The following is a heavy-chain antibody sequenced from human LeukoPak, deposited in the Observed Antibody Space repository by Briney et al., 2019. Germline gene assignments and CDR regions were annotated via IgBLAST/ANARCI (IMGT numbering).Heavy chain of an antibody. J-gene: IGHJ4*02. CDR1: GFTFSSYG. Sequence: GGSLRLSCAASGFTFSSYGMHWVRQTPGKGLEWVAVIWYDGSNKYYADSVKGRFTTSRDNSKNTLYLQMNSLRAEDTAVYYCAKESGGNCDYWGQGTLVTVSS. CDR2: IWYDGSNK. CDR3: AKESGGNCDY. D-gene: IGHD4-23*01. V-gene: IGHV3-33*06.